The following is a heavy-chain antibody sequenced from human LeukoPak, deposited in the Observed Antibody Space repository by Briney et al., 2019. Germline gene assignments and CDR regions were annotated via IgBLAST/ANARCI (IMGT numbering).Heavy chain of an antibody. J-gene: IGHJ6*02. CDR2: IRSKAYGGTT. CDR1: GFTFGDYA. D-gene: IGHD3-3*01. Sequence: QSGGSLRLSCTASGFTFGDYAMSWFRQAPGKGLEWVGFIRSKAYGGTTEYAASVKGRFTISRDDSKSIAYLQMNSLKTEDTAVYYCTRDDPPFWKPAPSYYYGMDVWGQGTTVTVSS. CDR3: TRDDPPFWKPAPSYYYGMDV. V-gene: IGHV3-49*03.